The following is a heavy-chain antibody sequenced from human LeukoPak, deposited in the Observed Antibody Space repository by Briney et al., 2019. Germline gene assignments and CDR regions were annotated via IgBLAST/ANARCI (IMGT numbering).Heavy chain of an antibody. CDR1: GFTFSDYY. Sequence: GGSLRLSCAASGFTFSDYYMSWIRQAPGKGLEWVSYISSSGSTIYYADPVKGRFTISRDNAKNSLYLQMNSLRAEDTAVYYCARSYCYGSGSYDYYYGMDVWGQGTTVTVSS. D-gene: IGHD3-10*01. CDR2: ISSSGSTI. J-gene: IGHJ6*02. V-gene: IGHV3-11*01. CDR3: ARSYCYGSGSYDYYYGMDV.